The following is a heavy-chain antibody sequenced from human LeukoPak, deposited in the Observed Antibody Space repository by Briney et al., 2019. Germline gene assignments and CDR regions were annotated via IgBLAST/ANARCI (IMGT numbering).Heavy chain of an antibody. CDR2: ISAYNGNT. J-gene: IGHJ4*02. CDR1: GYSFTSYW. Sequence: AGESLKISCKGSGYSFTSYWIGWVRQAPGQGLEWMGWISAYNGNTNYAQKLQGRVTMTTDTSTSTAYMELRSLRSDDTAVYYCARDPPIGRSSSWYGYFDYWGQGTLVTVSS. D-gene: IGHD6-13*01. V-gene: IGHV1-18*04. CDR3: ARDPPIGRSSSWYGYFDY.